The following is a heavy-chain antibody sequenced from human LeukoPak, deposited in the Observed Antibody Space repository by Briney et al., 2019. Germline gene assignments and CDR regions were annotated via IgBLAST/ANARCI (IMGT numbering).Heavy chain of an antibody. CDR2: IYYSGST. D-gene: IGHD5-18*01. CDR3: ARAAGGYSYGSIDAFDI. V-gene: IGHV4-31*03. J-gene: IGHJ3*02. Sequence: SQTLSLTCTVSGGSISSGGYYWSWIRQHPGKGLEWIGYIYYSGSTYYNPSLKSRVTISVDTSKNQFSLKLSSVTAADTAVYYCARAAGGYSYGSIDAFDIWGQGTMVTVSS. CDR1: GGSISSGGYY.